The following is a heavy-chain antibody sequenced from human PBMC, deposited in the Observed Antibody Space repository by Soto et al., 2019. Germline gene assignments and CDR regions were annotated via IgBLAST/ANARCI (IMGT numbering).Heavy chain of an antibody. Sequence: EVQLVESGGGLVQPGGSLRLSCAASGFTFSTYSMHWVRQAPGKGLDWVSYISSDSGTIYYADSVKGRFTISRDNAKNSLHLQMSGLRAEDTAVYYCAPGGEPVDWGQGTLVTVSS. CDR2: ISSDSGTI. D-gene: IGHD2-15*01. V-gene: IGHV3-48*01. CDR1: GFTFSTYS. CDR3: APGGEPVD. J-gene: IGHJ4*02.